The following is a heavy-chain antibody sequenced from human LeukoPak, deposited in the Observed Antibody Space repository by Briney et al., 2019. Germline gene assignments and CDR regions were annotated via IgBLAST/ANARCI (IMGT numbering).Heavy chain of an antibody. V-gene: IGHV3-21*01. J-gene: IGHJ5*02. D-gene: IGHD3-10*01. CDR2: ISSSSSYI. CDR3: ARDFGDNWFDP. Sequence: GGSLRLSCAASGCTFSSYSMNWVRQSPGKGLEWVSSISSSSSYIYYADSVKGRFTISRDNAKHSLYLQMNSLRAEDTAVYYCARDFGDNWFDPWGQGTLVTVSS. CDR1: GCTFSSYS.